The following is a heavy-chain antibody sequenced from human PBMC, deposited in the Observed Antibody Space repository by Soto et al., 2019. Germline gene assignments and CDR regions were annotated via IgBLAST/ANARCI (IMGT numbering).Heavy chain of an antibody. CDR1: GYTFTGYY. Sequence: ASVKVSCKASGYTFTGYYMHWVRQAPGQGLEWMGWINPNSGGTNYAQKVQGWVTMTRDTSISTAYMELSRLRSDDTAVYYCARGRALLWFGELTENYYYYGMDVWGQGTTVTVSS. D-gene: IGHD3-10*01. CDR2: INPNSGGT. CDR3: ARGRALLWFGELTENYYYYGMDV. J-gene: IGHJ6*02. V-gene: IGHV1-2*04.